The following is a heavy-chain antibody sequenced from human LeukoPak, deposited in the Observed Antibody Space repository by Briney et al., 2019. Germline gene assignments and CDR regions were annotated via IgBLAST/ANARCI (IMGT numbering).Heavy chain of an antibody. CDR1: GGSISSSSYY. CDR2: IYYSGST. J-gene: IGHJ5*02. V-gene: IGHV4-39*07. CDR3: ARAYSSSWYFNWFDP. D-gene: IGHD6-13*01. Sequence: SGTLSLTCAVSGGSISSSSYYWGWIRQPPGKGLEWIGSIYYSGSTYYNPSLKSRVTISVDTSKNQFSLQLTSVTAADTAVYYCARAYSSSWYFNWFDPWGQGTLVTVSS.